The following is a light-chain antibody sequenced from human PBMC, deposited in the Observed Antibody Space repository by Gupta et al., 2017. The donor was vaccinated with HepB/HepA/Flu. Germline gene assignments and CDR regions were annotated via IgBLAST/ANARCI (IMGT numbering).Light chain of an antibody. Sequence: DIQMTQSPSTLSASVGDRVTITCRASQSISSWLAWYQQKPGKAPKLLLYKASSLESGVPSRFSGSGSGTEFTLTISSLQPDDFATYSSQQKNSYPWTFGQGNKVEIK. J-gene: IGKJ1*01. CDR2: KAS. CDR1: QSISSW. CDR3: QQKNSYPWT. V-gene: IGKV1-5*03.